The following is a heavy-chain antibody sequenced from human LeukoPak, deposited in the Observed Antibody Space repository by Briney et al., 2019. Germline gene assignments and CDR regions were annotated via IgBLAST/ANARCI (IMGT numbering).Heavy chain of an antibody. CDR1: GFTFSSYA. J-gene: IGHJ4*02. Sequence: GGSLRLSCAASGFTFSSYAMSWVRRAPGRGLEWVSGISGSGGSTYYADSVKGRFTISRDNSKNMLYLQMNSLRAEDTAVYYCAKEGYCSGGDCYTYFDYWGQGSLVTVSS. CDR3: AKEGYCSGGDCYTYFDY. D-gene: IGHD2-15*01. V-gene: IGHV3-23*01. CDR2: ISGSGGST.